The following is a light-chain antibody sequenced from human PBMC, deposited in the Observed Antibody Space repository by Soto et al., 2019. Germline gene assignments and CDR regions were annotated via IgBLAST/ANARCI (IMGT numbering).Light chain of an antibody. CDR1: QNIRNL. CDR2: DAS. J-gene: IGKJ5*01. Sequence: DIQMSQSPSTLSASVGDSVTITCRASQNIRNLLAWYQQKPGKAPNPLIYDASSLKSGVPSRFSGSGSGTEFTLTISSLQPDDFATYYCQQYNTYSTLGQGTRLEIK. V-gene: IGKV1-5*01. CDR3: QQYNTYST.